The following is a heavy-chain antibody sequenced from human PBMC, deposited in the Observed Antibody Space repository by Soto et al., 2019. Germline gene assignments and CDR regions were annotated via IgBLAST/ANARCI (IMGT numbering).Heavy chain of an antibody. Sequence: PSETLSLTCTVSGGSISSYYWSWIRQPPGKGLEWIGYIYYSGSTNYNPSLKSRVTISVDTSKNQFSLKLSSVTAADTAVYYCARESDETYSSGWSNFDYWGQGTLVTVSS. V-gene: IGHV4-59*01. D-gene: IGHD6-19*01. CDR1: GGSISSYY. CDR3: ARESDETYSSGWSNFDY. CDR2: IYYSGST. J-gene: IGHJ4*02.